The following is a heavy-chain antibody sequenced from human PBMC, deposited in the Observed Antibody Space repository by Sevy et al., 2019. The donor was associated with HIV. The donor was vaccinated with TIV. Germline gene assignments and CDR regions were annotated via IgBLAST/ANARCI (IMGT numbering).Heavy chain of an antibody. Sequence: GGSLRLSCAASGFTFSDYYMGWVRQAPGKGLEWEANIKQDGSQKNYVDSVKGRFTISRDNAKNALYLQMNRLRVDDTAVYYCARELWPGDYWGQGTLVTVSS. CDR3: ARELWPGDY. J-gene: IGHJ4*02. CDR1: GFTFSDYY. CDR2: IKQDGSQK. V-gene: IGHV3-7*01. D-gene: IGHD2-21*01.